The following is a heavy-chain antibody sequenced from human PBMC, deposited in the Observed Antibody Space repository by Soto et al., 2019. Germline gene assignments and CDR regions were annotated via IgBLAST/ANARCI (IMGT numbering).Heavy chain of an antibody. D-gene: IGHD3-3*01. CDR1: GGSISSSSYY. Sequence: SETLSLTCTVSGGSISSSSYYWGWIRQPPGKGLEWIGSIYYSGSTYYNPSLKSRVTISVDTSKNQFSLKLSSVTAADTAVYYCARLRYDFWSGYFYPPPYFDYWGQGTLVTVSS. J-gene: IGHJ4*02. CDR2: IYYSGST. CDR3: ARLRYDFWSGYFYPPPYFDY. V-gene: IGHV4-39*01.